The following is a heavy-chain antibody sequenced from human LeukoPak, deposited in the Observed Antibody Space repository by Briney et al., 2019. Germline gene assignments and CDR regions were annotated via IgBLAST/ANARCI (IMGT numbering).Heavy chain of an antibody. V-gene: IGHV3-64*01. D-gene: IGHD2-8*01. CDR2: ITHNGGSI. CDR3: ARGRYCSNGVCQYFDY. J-gene: IGHJ4*02. Sequence: PGGSLRLSCAASGFTFSSYPLYWVRQAPGKGLEYVSAITHNGGSIYYANSVKGRFTISRDNSKNTLYLQMGSLRAEDMAVYYCARGRYCSNGVCQYFDYWGQGTLVTASS. CDR1: GFTFSSYP.